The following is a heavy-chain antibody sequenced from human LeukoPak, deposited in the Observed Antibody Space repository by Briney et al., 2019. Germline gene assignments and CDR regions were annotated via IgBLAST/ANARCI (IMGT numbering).Heavy chain of an antibody. D-gene: IGHD6-19*01. CDR2: ISGSGVTT. CDR1: GFMFRNYE. V-gene: IGHV3-23*01. Sequence: GGSLRLSCAASGFMFRNYEMNWVRQAPGKGLEWVSGISGSGVTTHYADSVKGRFTISRDNSKNTLYLQMNSLRAEDTAVYYCAKDRRYSSDWGQGTLVTVSS. J-gene: IGHJ4*02. CDR3: AKDRRYSSD.